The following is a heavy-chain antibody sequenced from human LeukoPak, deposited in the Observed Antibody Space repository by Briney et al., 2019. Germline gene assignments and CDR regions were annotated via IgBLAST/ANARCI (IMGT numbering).Heavy chain of an antibody. CDR2: MNPNSGNT. V-gene: IGHV1-8*03. J-gene: IGHJ4*02. Sequence: GASVKVSCKASGYTFTSYNINWVRQDTGQGLEWMGWMNPNSGNTGYAQKFQGRVTITRNTSISTAYMELSSLRSEDTAVYYCARGLVPAAPDAFDYWGQGTLVTVSS. CDR1: GYTFTSYN. CDR3: ARGLVPAAPDAFDY. D-gene: IGHD2-2*01.